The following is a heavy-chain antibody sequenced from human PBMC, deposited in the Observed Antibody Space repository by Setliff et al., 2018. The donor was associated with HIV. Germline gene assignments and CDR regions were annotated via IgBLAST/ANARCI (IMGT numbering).Heavy chain of an antibody. J-gene: IGHJ4*02. Sequence: SETLSLTCTVSGGSIGSNYLNWIRQPPGKGLEWIGYIYYTGSTNYNSSFRSRVTISRDTSKNQFSLKLSSVTAADTAVYYCARDRRYSPHYFDYWGQGTLVTVSS. V-gene: IGHV4-59*12. CDR3: ARDRRYSPHYFDY. CDR2: IYYTGST. D-gene: IGHD1-26*01. CDR1: GGSIGSNY.